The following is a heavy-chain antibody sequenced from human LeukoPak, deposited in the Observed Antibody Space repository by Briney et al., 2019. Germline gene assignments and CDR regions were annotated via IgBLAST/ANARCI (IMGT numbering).Heavy chain of an antibody. Sequence: PGGSLRLSCAASGFSFSDYYMSWIRQAPGKGLEWISYISSSGSTIKYADSVKGRFTISRDNAKNSLYLRMDSLRAEDTAVYYCAKDQGSSLRDVPFDYWGQGTLVTVSS. D-gene: IGHD2-15*01. CDR3: AKDQGSSLRDVPFDY. CDR1: GFSFSDYY. J-gene: IGHJ4*02. V-gene: IGHV3-11*01. CDR2: ISSSGSTI.